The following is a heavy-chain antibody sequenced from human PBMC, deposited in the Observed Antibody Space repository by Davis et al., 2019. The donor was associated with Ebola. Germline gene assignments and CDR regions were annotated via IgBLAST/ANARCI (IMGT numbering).Heavy chain of an antibody. CDR2: VYHGGIT. V-gene: IGHV4-38-2*02. Sequence: PSETLSLTCTVSGFSISSSFYWGWIRQSPGKTLEWIGSVYHGGITYYNPSLKSRLTVSVDTSKSQFSLKLSSVTAADTAVYYCATNTTSTAGFDSWGQGTLVTVSS. D-gene: IGHD1-1*01. J-gene: IGHJ4*02. CDR3: ATNTTSTAGFDS. CDR1: GFSISSSFY.